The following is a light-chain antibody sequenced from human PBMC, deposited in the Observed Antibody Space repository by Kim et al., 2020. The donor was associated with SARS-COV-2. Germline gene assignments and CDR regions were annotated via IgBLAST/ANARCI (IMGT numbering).Light chain of an antibody. Sequence: DIQMTQSPSSLSASVGDRVTITCRTSQNINSHLNWYHQKPGRAPKLLIYAASTLQSGVPSRFSGSGSETDFTLTISSLQPEDFANYFCQHTYTAPVTFGAGTPVYIK. CDR2: AAS. V-gene: IGKV1-39*01. CDR3: QHTYTAPVT. CDR1: QNINSH. J-gene: IGKJ3*01.